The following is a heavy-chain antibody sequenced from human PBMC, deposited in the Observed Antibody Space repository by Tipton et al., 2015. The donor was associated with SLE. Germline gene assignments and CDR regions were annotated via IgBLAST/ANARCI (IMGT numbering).Heavy chain of an antibody. CDR1: GYSFTSYW. CDR2: IDPSDSYT. J-gene: IGHJ6*03. V-gene: IGHV5-10-1*01. Sequence: QSGAEVKKPGESLRISCKGSGYSFTSYWISWVRQMPGKGLEWMGRIDPSDSYTNYSPSFQGHVTISADKSISTAYLQWSSLKASDTAVYYCARRKLAAEDYYYYMDVWGKGTTVTVSS. D-gene: IGHD6-13*01. CDR3: ARRKLAAEDYYYYMDV.